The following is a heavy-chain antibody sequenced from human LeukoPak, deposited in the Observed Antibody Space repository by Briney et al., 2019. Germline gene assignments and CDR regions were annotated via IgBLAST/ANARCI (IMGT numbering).Heavy chain of an antibody. CDR2: ISSSSSTI. CDR1: GFTFSFYS. Sequence: GGSLRLSCAASGFTFSFYSMNWVRQAPGKGLEWVSYISSSSSTIYYADSVKGRFTISRDNAKNSLYLQMNSLRAEDTAVYYCARDLAFYVPDYWGQGTLVTVSS. D-gene: IGHD2/OR15-2a*01. J-gene: IGHJ4*02. CDR3: ARDLAFYVPDY. V-gene: IGHV3-48*01.